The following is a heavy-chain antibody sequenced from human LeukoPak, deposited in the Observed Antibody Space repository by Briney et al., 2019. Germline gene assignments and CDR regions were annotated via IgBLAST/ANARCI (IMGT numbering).Heavy chain of an antibody. CDR1: GFTFSSYS. J-gene: IGHJ3*02. V-gene: IGHV3-48*02. CDR3: AREDSSGWFI. D-gene: IGHD6-19*01. Sequence: PGGSLRLSSAASGFTFSSYSMNWVRQAPGKGLEWVSYISSSSSTIYYEDSVKGRFTISRDNAKNSLYLQMNSLRDEDMAVYYCAREDSSGWFIWGQGTMVTVSS. CDR2: ISSSSSTI.